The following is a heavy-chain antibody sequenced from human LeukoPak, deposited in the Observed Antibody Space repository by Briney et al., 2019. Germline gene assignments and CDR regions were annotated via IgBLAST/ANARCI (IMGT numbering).Heavy chain of an antibody. D-gene: IGHD6-13*01. J-gene: IGHJ3*02. CDR1: GGSISSNYH. V-gene: IGHV4-39*01. CDR3: ARLGIAATGPAI. CDR2: IYYNGNT. Sequence: SETLSLTCTVSGGSISSNYHWGWIRQPPGKGLEWIGSIYYNGNTYYNPSLKSRVTISVDTSNNQFSLKLSSVTAADTAVYYCARLGIAATGPAIWGQGTMVSVSS.